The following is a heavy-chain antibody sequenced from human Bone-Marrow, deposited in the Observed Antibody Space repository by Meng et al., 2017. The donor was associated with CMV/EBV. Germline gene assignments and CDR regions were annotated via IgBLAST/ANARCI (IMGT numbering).Heavy chain of an antibody. J-gene: IGHJ3*02. CDR2: INPNSGGT. CDR1: XYTFTGYY. Sequence: QVQLVQSGAEVKKPGASVKVSCXXXXYTFTGYYMHWVRQAPGQGLEWMGWINPNSGGTNYAQKFQGRVTMTRDTSISTAYMELSRLRSDDTAVYYCARWGRAKNSGSSYAFDIWGQGTMVTVSS. V-gene: IGHV1-2*02. CDR3: ARWGRAKNSGSSYAFDI. D-gene: IGHD1-26*01.